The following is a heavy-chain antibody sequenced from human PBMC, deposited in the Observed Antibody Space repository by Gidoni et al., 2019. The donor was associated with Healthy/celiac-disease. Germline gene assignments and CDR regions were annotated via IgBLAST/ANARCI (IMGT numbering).Heavy chain of an antibody. D-gene: IGHD1-26*01. J-gene: IGHJ4*02. Sequence: EVQLVESGEGLVQPGGSLRLSCAASGFTFSSYAMHWVRQAPGKGLEYVSAISSNGGSTYYADSVKGRCTISRDNSKNTLYLQMGSLRAEDMAVYYCARGPRQPGIVGATDGVDYWGQGTLVTVAS. V-gene: IGHV3-64*02. CDR2: ISSNGGST. CDR1: GFTFSSYA. CDR3: ARGPRQPGIVGATDGVDY.